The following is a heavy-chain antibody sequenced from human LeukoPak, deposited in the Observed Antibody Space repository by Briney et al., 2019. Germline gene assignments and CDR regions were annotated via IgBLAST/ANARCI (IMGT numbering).Heavy chain of an antibody. V-gene: IGHV3-7*01. Sequence: GGSLRLSCAASGFTFSSYWMSWVRQAPGKGLEWVANIKQDGSDKYYVDSVKGRFTISRDNAKNSLYLQMNSLRAEDTAVYYCAREGEYCSSTSCYLVYWGQGTLVTVSS. CDR3: AREGEYCSSTSCYLVY. CDR1: GFTFSSYW. J-gene: IGHJ4*02. D-gene: IGHD2-2*01. CDR2: IKQDGSDK.